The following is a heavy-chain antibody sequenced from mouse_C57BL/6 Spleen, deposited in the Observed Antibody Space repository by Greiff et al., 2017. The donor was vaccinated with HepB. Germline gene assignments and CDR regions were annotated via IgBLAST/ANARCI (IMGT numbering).Heavy chain of an antibody. V-gene: IGHV14-2*01. D-gene: IGHD2-4*01. CDR3: ARDPYYDYDEGAFDY. CDR1: GFNIKDYY. CDR2: IDPEDGET. J-gene: IGHJ2*01. Sequence: EVKLVESGAELVKPGASVKLSCTASGFNIKDYYMHWVKQRTEQGLEWIGRIDPEDGETKYAPKFQGKATITADTSSNTAYLQLSSLTSEDTAVYYCARDPYYDYDEGAFDYWGQGTTLTVSS.